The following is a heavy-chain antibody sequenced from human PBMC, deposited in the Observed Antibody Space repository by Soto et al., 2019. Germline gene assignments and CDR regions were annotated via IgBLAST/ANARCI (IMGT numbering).Heavy chain of an antibody. D-gene: IGHD4-4*01. J-gene: IGHJ6*02. CDR2: IIPIFGTA. Sequence: SVKVSCKASGYTFTTYYMYWVRQAPGQGLEWMGGIIPIFGTANYAQKFQGRVTITADESTSTAYMELSSLRSEDTAVYYCAGATAALHYYYYGMDVWGQGTTVTVYS. V-gene: IGHV1-69*13. CDR3: AGATAALHYYYYGMDV. CDR1: GYTFTTYY.